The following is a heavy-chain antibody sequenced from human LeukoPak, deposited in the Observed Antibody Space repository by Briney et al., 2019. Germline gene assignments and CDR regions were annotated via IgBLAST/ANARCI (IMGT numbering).Heavy chain of an antibody. D-gene: IGHD3-22*01. CDR3: ARRLHYYDSSGYYVY. J-gene: IGHJ4*02. V-gene: IGHV3-11*04. Sequence: PGGSLRLSCTASGFTFGDYAMSWFRQAPGKGLEWVSYISSSGSTIYYADSVKGRFTISRDNAKNSLYLQMNSLRAEDTAVYYCARRLHYYDSSGYYVYWGQGTLVTVSS. CDR1: GFTFGDYA. CDR2: ISSSGSTI.